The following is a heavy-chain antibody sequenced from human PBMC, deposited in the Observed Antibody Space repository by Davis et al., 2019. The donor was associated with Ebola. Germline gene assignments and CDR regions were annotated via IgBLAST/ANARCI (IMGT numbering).Heavy chain of an antibody. CDR2: INYSGST. D-gene: IGHD3-10*01. V-gene: IGHV4-61*01. Sequence: SETLSLTCTVSGGSVSSGSYYWSWIRQPPGKGLAWIGYINYSGSTNYNPSLKSQVTISVDTSKNQFSLKLSSVTAADTAVYYCARGSWDYYGSGSYFSFDYWGQGTLVTVSS. J-gene: IGHJ4*02. CDR3: ARGSWDYYGSGSYFSFDY. CDR1: GGSVSSGSYY.